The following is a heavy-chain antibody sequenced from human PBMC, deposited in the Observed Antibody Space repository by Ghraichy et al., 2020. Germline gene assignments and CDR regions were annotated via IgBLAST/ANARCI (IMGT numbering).Heavy chain of an antibody. J-gene: IGHJ3*02. V-gene: IGHV3-9*01. CDR1: GFTFEDYA. CDR2: ISWNSGNI. CDR3: AKDTSGWFKYAFDI. Sequence: GGSLRLSCAASGFTFEDYAMHWVRQGPGKGLEWVSGISWNSGNIAYADSVKGRITISRDNAKKFLYLQMNSLSTEDTALYYCAKDTSGWFKYAFDIWGQGTMVTVSS. D-gene: IGHD6-19*01.